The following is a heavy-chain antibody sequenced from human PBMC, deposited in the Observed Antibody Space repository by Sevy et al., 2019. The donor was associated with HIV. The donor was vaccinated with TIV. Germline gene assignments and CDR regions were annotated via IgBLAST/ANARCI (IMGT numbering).Heavy chain of an antibody. J-gene: IGHJ6*03. Sequence: GGSLRLSCAVSGFSFDSYGMTWVRQAPGKGLEWVSGISGSGTRTYYADSVKGRFIISRDNSKNTLYLQMNSLRSEDQDIYYCAKGGGGHYDPDEIGYYFYYYNMDVWGKGTTVTVSS. CDR3: AKGGGGHYDPDEIGYYFYYYNMDV. V-gene: IGHV3-23*01. D-gene: IGHD3-22*01. CDR2: ISGSGTRT. CDR1: GFSFDSYG.